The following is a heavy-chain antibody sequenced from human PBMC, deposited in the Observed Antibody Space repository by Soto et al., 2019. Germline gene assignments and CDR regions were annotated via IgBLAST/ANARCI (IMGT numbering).Heavy chain of an antibody. CDR2: INPKSGGT. CDR1: GYSFSDYF. J-gene: IGHJ4*02. V-gene: IGHV1-2*02. D-gene: IGHD6-19*01. Sequence: RASVKVSCKASGYSFSDYFIHWVRQAPGQGLEWMGWINPKSGGTNYAQTFQGRVTLTRDTSITTAYMEVNGLRSDDTAIYYCTKESSSGWSPFDSWGQGALVTVSS. CDR3: TKESSSGWSPFDS.